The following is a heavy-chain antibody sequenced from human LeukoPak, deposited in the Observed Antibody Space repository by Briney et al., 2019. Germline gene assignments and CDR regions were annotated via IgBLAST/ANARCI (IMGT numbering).Heavy chain of an antibody. CDR2: IYYSGST. D-gene: IGHD6-6*01. J-gene: IGHJ6*02. CDR1: GGSISIYY. CDR3: ARSSSVAGYGMDV. V-gene: IGHV4-59*01. Sequence: SQTLSLTCTVSGGSISIYYWSWIRQPPGKGLEWIGYIYYSGSTNYNPSLKSRVTISVDTSKNQFSLKLSSVTAADTAVYYCARSSSVAGYGMDVWGQGTTVTVSS.